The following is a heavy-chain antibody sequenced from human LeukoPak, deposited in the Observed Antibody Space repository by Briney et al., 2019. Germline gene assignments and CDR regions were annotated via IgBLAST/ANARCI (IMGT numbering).Heavy chain of an antibody. CDR3: ARGNAMIVVYYFDY. CDR2: IYYSGST. Sequence: SETLSLTCTVSGGSISSSSYYWGWIRQPPGKGLEWIGSIYYSGSTYYNPSLKSRVTISVDTSKNQFSLKLSSVTAADTAVYYCARGNAMIVVYYFDYWGQGTLVTVSS. CDR1: GGSISSSSYY. J-gene: IGHJ4*02. D-gene: IGHD3-22*01. V-gene: IGHV4-39*07.